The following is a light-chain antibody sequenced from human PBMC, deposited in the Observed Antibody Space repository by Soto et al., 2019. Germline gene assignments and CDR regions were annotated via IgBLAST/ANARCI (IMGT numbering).Light chain of an antibody. V-gene: IGKV3-20*01. Sequence: EWTKSSCTLSWSKGERATLSCSASQRISSSYLAWYQQKPGQAPRLLIYDASSRATGIPDRFSGGGSGTDFTLTISRLEPEDFAVYYCQQFSRYPLTFGGGTKVDIK. J-gene: IGKJ4*01. CDR2: DAS. CDR1: QRISSSY. CDR3: QQFSRYPLT.